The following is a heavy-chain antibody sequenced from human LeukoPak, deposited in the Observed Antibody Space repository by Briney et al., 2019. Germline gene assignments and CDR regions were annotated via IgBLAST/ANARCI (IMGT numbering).Heavy chain of an antibody. CDR3: ARRGVTTRDSYYYAMHV. V-gene: IGHV1-69*01. CDR2: IIPIFGTT. D-gene: IGHD2-21*02. Sequence: ASVKVSCKASVCTFSSYAISWVRQAPGQGLEWMGGIIPIFGTTNYAQKFQGRVTITADESTSTAFMELSSLRSEDTAVYYCARRGVTTRDSYYYAMHVWGQGTTVTVSS. J-gene: IGHJ6*02. CDR1: VCTFSSYA.